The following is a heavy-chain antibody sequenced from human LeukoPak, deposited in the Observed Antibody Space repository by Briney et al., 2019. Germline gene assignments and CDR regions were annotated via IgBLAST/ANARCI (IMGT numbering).Heavy chain of an antibody. D-gene: IGHD1-1*01. Sequence: SETLSLTCTVSGDSISNPYYWGWIRQPPGKGLEWIGSISHSGSTFYTPSLGSRVTISLDTSKNQFSLKLNSVTAADTAVYYCARDTWKDYYYYFMDVWGKGTTVTVSS. J-gene: IGHJ6*03. CDR3: ARDTWKDYYYYFMDV. CDR1: GDSISNPYY. CDR2: ISHSGST. V-gene: IGHV4-38-2*02.